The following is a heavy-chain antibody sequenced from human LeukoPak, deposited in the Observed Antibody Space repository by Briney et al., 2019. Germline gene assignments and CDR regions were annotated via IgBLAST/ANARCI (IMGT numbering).Heavy chain of an antibody. J-gene: IGHJ6*02. V-gene: IGHV3-15*01. CDR1: GFTFSNAW. CDR2: IRSNTAGGTT. D-gene: IGHD3-10*01. Sequence: GGSLRLSCAASGFTFSNAWMNWVRQAPGKGLEWVGRIRSNTAGGTTDYAAPVKGRLTISRDDSKNMVYLQINSLKTEDTAVYYCSTAGHTRVIMVREYKRILKYGMNLWGQGTTVTVSS. CDR3: STAGHTRVIMVREYKRILKYGMNL.